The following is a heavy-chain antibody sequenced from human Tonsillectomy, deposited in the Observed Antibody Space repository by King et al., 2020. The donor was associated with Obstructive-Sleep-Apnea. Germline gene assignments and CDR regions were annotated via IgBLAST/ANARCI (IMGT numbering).Heavy chain of an antibody. CDR2: IYTSGST. CDR3: AGYFDLLRASDAFDI. D-gene: IGHD3-9*01. Sequence: VQLQESGPGLVKPSETLSLTCTVSGGSISSYYWSWIRQPAGKGLEWIGRIYTSGSTNYNPSLKSRVTMSVDTSKNQFSLKLSSVTAADPAVYYCAGYFDLLRASDAFDIWGQGTMVTVSS. CDR1: GGSISSYY. J-gene: IGHJ3*02. V-gene: IGHV4-4*07.